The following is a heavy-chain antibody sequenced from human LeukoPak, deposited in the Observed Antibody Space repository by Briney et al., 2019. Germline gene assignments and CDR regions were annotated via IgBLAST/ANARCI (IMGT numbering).Heavy chain of an antibody. Sequence: GGSLRLSCAASGFTFSDYYMSWIRQAPGKGLGWVSYISSSGSTIYYADSVKGRFTISRDNAKNSLYLQMNSLRAEDTAVYYCARENDILTGYSYYMDVWGKGTTVTISS. CDR3: ARENDILTGYSYYMDV. CDR2: ISSSGSTI. CDR1: GFTFSDYY. D-gene: IGHD3-9*01. J-gene: IGHJ6*03. V-gene: IGHV3-11*01.